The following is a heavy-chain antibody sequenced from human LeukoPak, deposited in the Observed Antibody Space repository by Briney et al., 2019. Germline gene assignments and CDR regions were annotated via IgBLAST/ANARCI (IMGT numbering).Heavy chain of an antibody. Sequence: GESLKISCKGSGYSFTSYWIGWVRPLPGKGLEWMGIIYPGDSDTRYSPSFQGQVTISAGKSISTAYLQWSSLKASDTAMYYCARLGCYPSADWFDPWGQGTLVTVSS. CDR1: GYSFTSYW. CDR2: IYPGDSDT. V-gene: IGHV5-51*01. D-gene: IGHD4/OR15-4a*01. CDR3: ARLGCYPSADWFDP. J-gene: IGHJ5*02.